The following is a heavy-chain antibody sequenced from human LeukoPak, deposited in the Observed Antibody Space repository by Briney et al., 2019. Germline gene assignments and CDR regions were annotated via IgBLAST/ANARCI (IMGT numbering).Heavy chain of an antibody. Sequence: SVKVSCKASGGTFSSYAISWVRQAHGQGLEWMGRIIPILGIANYAQKFQGRVTMTEDTSTDTAYMELSSLRSEDTAVYYCATDLSRSSGWYLFDYWGQGTLVTVSS. CDR2: IIPILGIA. D-gene: IGHD6-19*01. CDR3: ATDLSRSSGWYLFDY. V-gene: IGHV1-69*04. CDR1: GGTFSSYA. J-gene: IGHJ4*02.